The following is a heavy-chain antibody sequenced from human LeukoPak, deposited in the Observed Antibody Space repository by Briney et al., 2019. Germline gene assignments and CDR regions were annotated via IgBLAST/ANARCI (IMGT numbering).Heavy chain of an antibody. J-gene: IGHJ5*02. V-gene: IGHV3-53*05. D-gene: IGHD2/OR15-2a*01. Sequence: GGSLRLSCAASGVTVSSNRMTWVRQAPGKGLEWVSVTYSGGTTYYADSVKGRFTISRDNSKNAVSLQMTSLKSDDTAMYYCARRALRGNTLRGGHHFDPWGLGTLVAVSS. CDR3: ARRALRGNTLRGGHHFDP. CDR1: GVTVSSNR. CDR2: TYSGGTT.